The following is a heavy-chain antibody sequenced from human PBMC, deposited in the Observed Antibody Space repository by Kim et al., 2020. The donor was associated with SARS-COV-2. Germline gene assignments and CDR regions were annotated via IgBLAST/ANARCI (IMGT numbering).Heavy chain of an antibody. CDR3: AKHWAKDYKGYFDY. Sequence: GGSLRLSCAASGFTFSSYGMHWVRQAPGKGLEWVAVISYDGSNKYYADSVKGRFTISRDNSKNTLYLQMNSLRAEDTAVYYCAKHWAKDYKGYFDYWGQGTLVTVSS. CDR2: ISYDGSNK. D-gene: IGHD4-4*01. V-gene: IGHV3-30*18. CDR1: GFTFSSYG. J-gene: IGHJ4*02.